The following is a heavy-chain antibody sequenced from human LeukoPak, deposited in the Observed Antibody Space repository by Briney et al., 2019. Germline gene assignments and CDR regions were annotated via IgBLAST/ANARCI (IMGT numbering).Heavy chain of an antibody. CDR2: IYYSGST. D-gene: IGHD6-13*01. Sequence: SETLSLTCTVSGASFSSSTYYWGWIRQSPGKGLEWIGSIYYSGSTYYNPSLKSRVTMSVDTSKNQFSLKLSSVTAADTAVYYCARHAGGITATGTRPFDYWGQGTLVTVSS. CDR3: ARHAGGITATGTRPFDY. V-gene: IGHV4-39*01. J-gene: IGHJ4*02. CDR1: GASFSSSTYY.